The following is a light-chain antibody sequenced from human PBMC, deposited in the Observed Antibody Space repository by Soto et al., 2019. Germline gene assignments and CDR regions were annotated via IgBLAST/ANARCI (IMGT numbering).Light chain of an antibody. CDR3: QQYNNWPLT. CDR1: QSVSTN. CDR2: GAS. Sequence: EIVMTQSPATLSVSPGERATLSCRASQSVSTNLAWYQQKPGQAPRLLIYGASTRATGIPVRFSGSGSGTEFTFNISSRQSEEFAVDYCQQYNNWPLTFGQGTRLAIK. J-gene: IGKJ5*01. V-gene: IGKV3-15*01.